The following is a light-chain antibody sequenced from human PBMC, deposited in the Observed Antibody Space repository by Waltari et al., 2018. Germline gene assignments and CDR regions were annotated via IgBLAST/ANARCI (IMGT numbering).Light chain of an antibody. J-gene: IGLJ1*01. CDR1: NIGSYR. V-gene: IGLV3-21*04. CDR2: DDS. CDR3: QVWDTGSDHYV. Sequence: SYVLTQPPSVSVAPGKTARITCGGDNIGSYRVHWYQQKPGQAPVLAIYDDSDRPSGIPERFSGSNSGNTATLTITRVEGGDEADYYCQVWDTGSDHYVFGGGTTVTVL.